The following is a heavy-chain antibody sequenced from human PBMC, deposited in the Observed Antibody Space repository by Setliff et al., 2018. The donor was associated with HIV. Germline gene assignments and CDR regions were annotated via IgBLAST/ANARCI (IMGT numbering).Heavy chain of an antibody. D-gene: IGHD1-1*01. CDR2: IITNGGTT. CDR3: TRDLTLYKL. J-gene: IGHJ4*02. Sequence: GESLKISCAASEFTVSSNYMSWVRQAPGKGLEWVSSIITNGGTTFYSDSVKGRFTISRDDSNNLLYLQMNSLRAEDTATYYCTRDLTLYKLWGQGTLVTVSS. CDR1: EFTVSSNY. V-gene: IGHV3-53*01.